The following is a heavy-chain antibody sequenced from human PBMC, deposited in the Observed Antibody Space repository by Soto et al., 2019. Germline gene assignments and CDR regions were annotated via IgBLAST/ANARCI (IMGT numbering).Heavy chain of an antibody. J-gene: IGHJ6*02. CDR3: ARDSIWFGELLGPFDYYYYGMDV. CDR2: IYYSGST. CDR1: GGSISSYY. V-gene: IGHV4-59*01. D-gene: IGHD3-10*01. Sequence: PSETLSLTCTVSGGSISSYYWSWIRQPPGKGLEWIGYIYYSGSTNYNPSLKSRVTISVDTSKNQFPLKLSSVTAADTAVYYCARDSIWFGELLGPFDYYYYGMDVWGQGTTVTVSS.